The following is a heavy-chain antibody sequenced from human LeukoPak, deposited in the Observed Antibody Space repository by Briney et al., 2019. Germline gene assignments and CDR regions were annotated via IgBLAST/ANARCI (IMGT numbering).Heavy chain of an antibody. CDR1: GFTFSSYA. V-gene: IGHV3-30*04. CDR3: VFLPAALDYGMDV. J-gene: IGHJ6*02. Sequence: GRSLRLSCSASGFTFSSYAMHSVRQAPGKGMEWVAVISYDGSNKYYADFVKGRFSISRDNSKTTLYLQMNSLGAEDTPVYYCVFLPAALDYGMDVWGQGTTVTVSS. D-gene: IGHD2-2*01. CDR2: ISYDGSNK.